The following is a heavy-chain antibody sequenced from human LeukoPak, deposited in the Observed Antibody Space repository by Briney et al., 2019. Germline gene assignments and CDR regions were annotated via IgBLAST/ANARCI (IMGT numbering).Heavy chain of an antibody. CDR1: GFTFSSYA. Sequence: GGSLRLSCAASGFTFSSYAMSWVRQAPGKGLERVSAISGSGGSTYYADSAKGRFTISRDNSKNTLYLQMNRLRAEDTAVYYCAGRRVLDASFDYWGQGTLVTVSS. D-gene: IGHD3-16*01. J-gene: IGHJ4*02. V-gene: IGHV3-23*01. CDR2: ISGSGGST. CDR3: AGRRVLDASFDY.